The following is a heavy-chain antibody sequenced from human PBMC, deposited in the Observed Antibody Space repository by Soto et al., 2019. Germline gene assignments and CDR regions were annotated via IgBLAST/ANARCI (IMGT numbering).Heavy chain of an antibody. J-gene: IGHJ6*02. D-gene: IGHD1-26*01. CDR3: ASDLVGASDSYGLDV. V-gene: IGHV3-33*01. Sequence: LRLSWAASGFTFSNYGMHWVLHAPGKGLEWVAIIWHDGNNKYYADSVRGRFIISRDNSKNRLYLQMNSLRAEDTAVYYCASDLVGASDSYGLDVWGQGTPVTVSS. CDR2: IWHDGNNK. CDR1: GFTFSNYG.